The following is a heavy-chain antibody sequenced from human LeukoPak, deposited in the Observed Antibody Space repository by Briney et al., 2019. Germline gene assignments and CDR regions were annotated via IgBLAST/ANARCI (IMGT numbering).Heavy chain of an antibody. J-gene: IGHJ3*02. CDR2: INPSGGST. CDR1: GYTFTSYY. D-gene: IGHD3-22*01. CDR3: ARGQYYYDSSGYHDAFDI. Sequence: ASVKVSCKASGYTFTSYYMHWVRQAPGQGLEWMGIINPSGGSTSYAPKFQGRVTMTRDTSTSTVYMELSSLRSEDTAVYYCARGQYYYDSSGYHDAFDIWGQGTMVTVSS. V-gene: IGHV1-46*01.